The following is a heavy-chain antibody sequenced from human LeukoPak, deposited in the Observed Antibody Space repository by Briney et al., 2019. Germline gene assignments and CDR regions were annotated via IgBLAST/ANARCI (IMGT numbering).Heavy chain of an antibody. D-gene: IGHD1-14*01. V-gene: IGHV4-59*01. CDR2: IYYSGST. J-gene: IGHJ4*02. Sequence: PSETLSLTCTVSGGSISSYYWSWIRQPPGKGLEWIGYIYYSGSTNCNPSLKSRVTISVDTSKNQFSLKLSSVTAADTAVYYCAREVAELYYFDYWGQGTLVTVSS. CDR1: GGSISSYY. CDR3: AREVAELYYFDY.